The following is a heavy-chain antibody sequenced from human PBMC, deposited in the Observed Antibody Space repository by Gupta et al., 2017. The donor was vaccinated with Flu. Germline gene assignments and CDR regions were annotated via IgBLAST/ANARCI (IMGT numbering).Heavy chain of an antibody. CDR3: AKGPFYFED. V-gene: IGHV3-23*01. J-gene: IGHJ4*02. Sequence: LSCAASGFTFSSYGMSWVRQAPGKGLEWVSSISGSGGDTYYADSVKGRFAISRDNSKSTLYLQMNSLRAEDTAVFYCAKGPFYFEDWGRGILVTVSS. CDR2: ISGSGGDT. CDR1: GFTFSSYG.